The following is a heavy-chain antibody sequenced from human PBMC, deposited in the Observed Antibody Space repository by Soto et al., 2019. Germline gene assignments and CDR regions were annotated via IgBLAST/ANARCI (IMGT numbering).Heavy chain of an antibody. CDR1: DGYISSGNSY. Sequence: SETLSLTCTVSDGYISSGNSYWSWIRKPPGKGLEWLGYINYSGGNYYNPSLKGRVTMSVDTSENQFSLTLRSLTDADTAVYYCARESAITGSTGGYFDSCSHGTLVT. J-gene: IGHJ4*01. CDR3: ARESAITGSTGGYFDS. V-gene: IGHV4-30-4*01. D-gene: IGHD1-20*01. CDR2: INYSGGN.